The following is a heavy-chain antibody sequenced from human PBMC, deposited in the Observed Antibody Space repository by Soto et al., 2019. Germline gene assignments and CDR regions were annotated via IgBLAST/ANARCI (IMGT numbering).Heavy chain of an antibody. J-gene: IGHJ6*02. V-gene: IGHV4-59*01. CDR2: IYDSGST. Sequence: ETLSLTCTVSVDSINKYYWTWIRQPPGKGLEWIGYIYDSGSTSYNPSVKSRLTISVDTSKNQFSLKLKSVTAADTAVYYCARGTKYYYQGMDVWGQGTTVTV. CDR3: ARGTKYYYQGMDV. CDR1: VDSINKYY.